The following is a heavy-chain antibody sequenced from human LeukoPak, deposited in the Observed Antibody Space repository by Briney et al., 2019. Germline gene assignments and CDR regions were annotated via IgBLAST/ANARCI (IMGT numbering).Heavy chain of an antibody. CDR2: IYYSGST. Sequence: PSQTLSLTCSVSGGSINSVNYYWSWIRQPPGKGLEWIGYIYYSGSTYYNPSLKSRVTISIDTSKNQFSLNLSSLSAADTAVYYCARSLNYYDSGVYHPPEDYWGQGTLVTVSS. CDR3: ARSLNYYDSGVYHPPEDY. J-gene: IGHJ4*02. CDR1: GGSINSVNYY. V-gene: IGHV4-30-4*01. D-gene: IGHD3-22*01.